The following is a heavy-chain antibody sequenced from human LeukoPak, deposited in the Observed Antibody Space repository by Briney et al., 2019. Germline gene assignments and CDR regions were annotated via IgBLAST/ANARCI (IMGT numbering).Heavy chain of an antibody. J-gene: IGHJ3*02. V-gene: IGHV4-31*03. CDR2: IYYSGST. Sequence: SQTLSLTCTVSGGSISSGGYYWSWIRQHPGKGLEWIGYIYYSGSTYYNPSLKSRVTISVGTSKNQYSLKLSSVTAADTAVYYCARAPPGIGSSARNAFDIWGQGTMVTVSS. D-gene: IGHD3-10*01. CDR1: GGSISSGGYY. CDR3: ARAPPGIGSSARNAFDI.